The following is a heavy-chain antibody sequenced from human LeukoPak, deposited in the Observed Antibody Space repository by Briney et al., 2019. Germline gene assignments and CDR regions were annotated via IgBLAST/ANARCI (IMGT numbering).Heavy chain of an antibody. CDR2: FYGTGST. V-gene: IGHV4-4*07. J-gene: IGHJ3*01. CDR3: AHFRGGAFDF. CDR1: GGSISSYY. D-gene: IGHD3-16*01. Sequence: SETLSLTCTVSGGSISSYYWTWIRQPAGKGLEWIGRFYGTGSTNYNPSLKSRVTISVDTSKNEFSLRLSSVTAADTAVYYCAHFRGGAFDFWGRGTMVTVSS.